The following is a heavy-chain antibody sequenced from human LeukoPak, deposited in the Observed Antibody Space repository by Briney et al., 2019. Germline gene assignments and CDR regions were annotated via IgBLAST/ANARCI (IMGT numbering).Heavy chain of an antibody. J-gene: IGHJ4*02. V-gene: IGHV3-7*01. Sequence: GGSLRLSCAASGFTFTNYWMNWVRQAPGKGLEWVANIKQDGSEKNYVDSLKGRLTISRDNAKNSLYLQMNSLRVEDTAVYYCAGGSGWLIDYWGQGTLVTVSS. CDR2: IKQDGSEK. D-gene: IGHD5-12*01. CDR3: AGGSGWLIDY. CDR1: GFTFTNYW.